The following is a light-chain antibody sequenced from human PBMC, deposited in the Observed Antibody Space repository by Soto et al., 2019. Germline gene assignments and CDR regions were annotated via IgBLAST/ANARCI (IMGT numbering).Light chain of an antibody. V-gene: IGLV3-21*02. J-gene: IGLJ1*01. CDR3: QVWDSSQV. Sequence: SYELTQPPSVSVAPGQTARITCRGNNIGSKSVHWYQQKPGQAPVLVVYDDSDRPSGIPERFSGSNSGNTATLTISRVEAGDEADYYCQVWDSSQVFGTGTKLTVL. CDR2: DDS. CDR1: NIGSKS.